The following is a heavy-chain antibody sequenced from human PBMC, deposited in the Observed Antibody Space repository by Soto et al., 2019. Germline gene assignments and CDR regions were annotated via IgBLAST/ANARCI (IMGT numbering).Heavy chain of an antibody. V-gene: IGHV1-2*02. J-gene: IGHJ3*02. Sequence: ASVKVSCKASGYTFTGYYMHWVRQAPGQGLEWMGWINPNSGGTNYAQKFQGRVTMTRDTSISTAYMELSGLRSDDTAVYYCATVYAYEGSGDSPGEDAFEIWGQGTMVTV. CDR1: GYTFTGYY. CDR2: INPNSGGT. D-gene: IGHD3-22*01. CDR3: ATVYAYEGSGDSPGEDAFEI.